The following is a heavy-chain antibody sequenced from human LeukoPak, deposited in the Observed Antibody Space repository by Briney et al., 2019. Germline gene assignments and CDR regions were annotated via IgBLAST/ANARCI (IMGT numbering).Heavy chain of an antibody. CDR2: INSDGSST. V-gene: IGHV3-74*01. CDR3: AKVDGAYDYVWGSYRYAPHFDY. D-gene: IGHD3-16*02. CDR1: GFTFSSYW. Sequence: PGGSLRLSCAASGFTFSSYWMHWVRQAPGKGLVWVSRINSDGSSTSYADSVKGRFTISRDNSKNTLYLQMNSLRAEDTAVYYCAKVDGAYDYVWGSYRYAPHFDYWGQGTLVTVSS. J-gene: IGHJ4*02.